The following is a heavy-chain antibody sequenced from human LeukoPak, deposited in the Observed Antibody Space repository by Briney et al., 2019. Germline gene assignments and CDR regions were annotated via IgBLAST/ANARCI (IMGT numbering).Heavy chain of an antibody. V-gene: IGHV1-3*03. CDR3: ARGYSLYNWFDP. Sequence: ASVKVSCKASGYTFTSYAMHWVRQAPGQRLEWMGWFNAGNGNTKYSQEFQGRVTITRDTAATTAYMELSSLRSEDMAVYYCARGYSLYNWFDPWGQGTLVTVSS. CDR1: GYTFTSYA. D-gene: IGHD4-11*01. J-gene: IGHJ5*02. CDR2: FNAGNGNT.